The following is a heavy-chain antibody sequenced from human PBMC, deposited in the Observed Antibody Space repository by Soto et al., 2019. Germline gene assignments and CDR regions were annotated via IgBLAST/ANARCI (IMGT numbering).Heavy chain of an antibody. J-gene: IGHJ3*02. V-gene: IGHV3-48*03. CDR2: ISSSGSTI. D-gene: IGHD3-22*01. CDR3: ARDHAGYYDSSGYYPGAFDI. Sequence: GGSLRLSCAASGFTFSSYEMNWVRQAPGKGLEWVSYISSSGSTIYYADSVKGRFTISRDNAKNSLYLQMNSLRAEDTAVYYCARDHAGYYDSSGYYPGAFDIWGQGTMVTV. CDR1: GFTFSSYE.